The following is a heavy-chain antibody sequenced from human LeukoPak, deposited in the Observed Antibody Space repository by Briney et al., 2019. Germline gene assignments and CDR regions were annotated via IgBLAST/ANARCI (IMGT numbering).Heavy chain of an antibody. J-gene: IGHJ4*02. D-gene: IGHD6-13*01. CDR1: GYSFSSYW. V-gene: IGHV5-51*01. Sequence: ESLTISCKGAGYSFSSYWIGWVRQMPGKGLEWMGIIYPGDSDTRYSPSFQGQVTISADKSISTTYLQWSSLKASDTAMYYCARHTTAGYFDYWGQGTLVTVSS. CDR2: IYPGDSDT. CDR3: ARHTTAGYFDY.